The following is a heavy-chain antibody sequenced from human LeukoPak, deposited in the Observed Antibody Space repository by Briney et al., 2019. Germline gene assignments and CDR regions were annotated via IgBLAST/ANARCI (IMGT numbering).Heavy chain of an antibody. J-gene: IGHJ4*02. D-gene: IGHD3-22*01. V-gene: IGHV4-39*01. CDR1: GGSISGSNYY. Sequence: SETLSLTCTVSGGSISGSNYYWGWIRQPPGMGLECIGSMYYSGSTFYNPPLKSRVTISVDTSKNQFSLKLRSVTAADTAVYYCVRLNGGYYEAIFDYWGQGTLVTVSS. CDR3: VRLNGGYYEAIFDY. CDR2: MYYSGST.